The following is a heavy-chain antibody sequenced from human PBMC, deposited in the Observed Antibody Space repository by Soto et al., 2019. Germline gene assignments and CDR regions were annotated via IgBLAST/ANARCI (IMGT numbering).Heavy chain of an antibody. CDR3: AKALYGGFTY. CDR1: GFTFSVYA. J-gene: IGHJ4*02. CDR2: ISGSGDST. Sequence: PGGSLRLSCAASGFTFSVYAMSWVRQAPGKGLEWVSGISGSGDSTHYADSEKGRFTVSRDNSKSMQYLQTNSLRAEDTAIYYCAKALYGGFTYWGQGTLVTVSS. V-gene: IGHV3-23*01. D-gene: IGHD3-10*01.